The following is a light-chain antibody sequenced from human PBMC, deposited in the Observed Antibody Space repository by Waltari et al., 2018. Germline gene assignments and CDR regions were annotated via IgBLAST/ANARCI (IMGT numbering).Light chain of an antibody. V-gene: IGKV3-11*01. CDR1: QSVNYF. J-gene: IGKJ4*01. CDR2: DAS. CDR3: QQRTNWPLT. Sequence: EIVLTQSPATLSLSPGERATLSCRASQSVNYFLAWFQQKPGQAPRLLIYDASNRATGSPARFSGSGSGTDFTLTISSLEPEYFAVYYCQQRTNWPLTFGGGTKVEIK.